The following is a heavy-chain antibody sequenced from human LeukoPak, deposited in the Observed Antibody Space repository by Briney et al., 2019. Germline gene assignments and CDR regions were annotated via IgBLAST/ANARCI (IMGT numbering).Heavy chain of an antibody. CDR3: ASPAYGDYALFDY. J-gene: IGHJ4*02. V-gene: IGHV3-48*01. CDR2: ISSTSSTI. CDR1: GFTFSSFS. D-gene: IGHD4-17*01. Sequence: GGSLRLSCAASGFTFSSFSMNWVRQAPGKGLEWVSYISSTSSTIYYADSVKGRFTISRDNAKNSLYLQMNSLRAEDTAVYYCASPAYGDYALFDYWGQGTLVTVSS.